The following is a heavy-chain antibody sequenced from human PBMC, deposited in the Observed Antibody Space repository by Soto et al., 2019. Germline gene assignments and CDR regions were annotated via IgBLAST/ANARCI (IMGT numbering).Heavy chain of an antibody. CDR3: AREAYAGFDY. D-gene: IGHD4-17*01. CDR2: IYYSGST. J-gene: IGHJ4*02. CDR1: GGSISSSSYY. V-gene: IGHV4-39*07. Sequence: SETLSLTCTVSGGSISSSSYYWAWVRQPPGKGLERIGSIYYSGSTNYNPSLKSRVTISVDTSKNQFSLKLSSVTAADTAVYYCAREAYAGFDYWGQGTLVTVSS.